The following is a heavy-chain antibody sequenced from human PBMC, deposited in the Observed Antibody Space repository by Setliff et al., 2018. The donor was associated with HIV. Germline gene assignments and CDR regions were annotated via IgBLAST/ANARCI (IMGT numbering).Heavy chain of an antibody. CDR2: ISPDNGNR. CDR1: GYTFTDYV. CDR3: ARQLSNSFDY. J-gene: IGHJ4*02. Sequence: ASVKVSCKSSGYTFTDYVMHWVRQAPGQGLEWMGWISPDNGNRRILRRFQGRVTMTRDTSINTAYMELSGLTSDDTAVYYCARQLSNSFDYWGQGTLVTVSS. V-gene: IGHV1-2*02. D-gene: IGHD1-1*01.